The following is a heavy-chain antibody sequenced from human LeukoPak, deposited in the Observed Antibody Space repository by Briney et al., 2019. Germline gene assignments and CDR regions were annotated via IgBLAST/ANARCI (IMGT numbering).Heavy chain of an antibody. Sequence: SETLSLTCTVSGGSINSYYGSWIRQPPGKGLEWIGSIYSKENTNYNPSLKSRVTMSVDTSKNQFSLRLSSVTAADTAVYYCARQAYYSESGSWTGFDYWGQGTLVPVSS. V-gene: IGHV4-4*09. J-gene: IGHJ4*02. CDR3: ARQAYYSESGSWTGFDY. D-gene: IGHD3-10*01. CDR2: IYSKENT. CDR1: GGSINSYY.